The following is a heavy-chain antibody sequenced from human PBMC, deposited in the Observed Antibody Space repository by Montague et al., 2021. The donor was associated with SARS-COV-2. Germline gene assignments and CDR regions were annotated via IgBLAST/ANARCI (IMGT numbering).Heavy chain of an antibody. J-gene: IGHJ4*02. CDR1: GFTFSSYA. V-gene: IGHV3-30-3*01. D-gene: IGHD1-26*01. CDR3: ARGPQWELRLGLD. CDR2: ISYDGSNK. Sequence: SLSLSCAASGFTFSSYAMPWVRQAPGKGLEWVAVISYDGSNKYYADSVXGRFTISRDNSKNTLYLQMNSLRAEDTAVYYCARGPQWELRLGLDWGQGTLVTVSS.